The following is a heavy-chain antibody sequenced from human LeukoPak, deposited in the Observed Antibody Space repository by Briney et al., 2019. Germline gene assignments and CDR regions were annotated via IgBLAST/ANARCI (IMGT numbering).Heavy chain of an antibody. D-gene: IGHD3-10*01. V-gene: IGHV1-69*04. Sequence: SVKVSCKASGGTFSSYAISWVRQAPGQGLEWMGRIIPILGIANYAQKFQGRVTITANESTSTAYMELSSLRSEDTAVYYCVYGSGSYYFFDYWGQGTLVTVSS. CDR2: IIPILGIA. J-gene: IGHJ4*02. CDR1: GGTFSSYA. CDR3: VYGSGSYYFFDY.